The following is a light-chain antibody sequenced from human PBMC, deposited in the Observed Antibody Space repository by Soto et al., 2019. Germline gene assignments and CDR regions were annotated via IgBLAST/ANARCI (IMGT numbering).Light chain of an antibody. CDR1: KSVSIN. J-gene: IGKJ2*01. CDR2: GAS. CDR3: QQYSNWPPYS. V-gene: IGKV3-15*01. Sequence: ETVMTQSPGTLSVSPGERATLSCRASKSVSINLAWYQQKPGQAPRLLIYGASTRATGIPARFSGSGSGTEFTLTINSLQSEDFAVYYCQQYSNWPPYSFGQGTKVEIK.